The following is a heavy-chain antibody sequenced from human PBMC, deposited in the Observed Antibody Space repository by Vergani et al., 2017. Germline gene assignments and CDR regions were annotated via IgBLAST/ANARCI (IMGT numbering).Heavy chain of an antibody. D-gene: IGHD3-16*01. J-gene: IGHJ2*01. CDR1: GDSIISSSYY. V-gene: IGHV4-39*01. CDR3: ASGKYYSDSTSHFRGRYFDV. CDR2: IYNSGNG. Sequence: QMQLQESGPGLVKASETLSLTCTVSGDSIISSSYYWGWIRQPPGKGLEWIGSIYNSGNGDSSSSLKSRVTISADTSKNQFSLRLTSVTAADTAVYYWASGKYYSDSTSHFRGRYFDVWGRGTLVTVPS.